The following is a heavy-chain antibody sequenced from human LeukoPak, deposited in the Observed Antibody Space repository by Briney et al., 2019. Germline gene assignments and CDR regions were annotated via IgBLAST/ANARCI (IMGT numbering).Heavy chain of an antibody. Sequence: SVKVSSKASGGTVSSYAISYVRQAPGQGLEWMGGIIPIFGTANYAQKFQGRVTITADKSTSTAYMELSSLRSEDTAVYYCARGTIVATSRGAFDIWGQGTMVTVSS. J-gene: IGHJ3*02. CDR1: GGTVSSYA. V-gene: IGHV1-69*06. D-gene: IGHD5-12*01. CDR3: ARGTIVATSRGAFDI. CDR2: IIPIFGTA.